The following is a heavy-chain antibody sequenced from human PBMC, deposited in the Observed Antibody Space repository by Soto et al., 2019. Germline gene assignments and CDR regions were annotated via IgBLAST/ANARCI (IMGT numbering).Heavy chain of an antibody. V-gene: IGHV1-8*01. J-gene: IGHJ6*02. Sequence: ASVKVSCKASGYTFTSYDIYWVRQATGQGLEWMGWMNPNTGNSGYAQKFQGRVTITADESTSTAYMELSSLRSEDTAVYYCARDKAAITMVRGNYYYYGMDVWGQGTTVTVSS. CDR2: MNPNTGNS. D-gene: IGHD3-10*01. CDR1: GYTFTSYD. CDR3: ARDKAAITMVRGNYYYYGMDV.